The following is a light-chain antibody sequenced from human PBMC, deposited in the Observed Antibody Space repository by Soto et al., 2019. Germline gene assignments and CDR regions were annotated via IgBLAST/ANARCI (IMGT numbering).Light chain of an antibody. Sequence: QSALTQPPSASGSPGQSVTISCTGTSSDVGGYNYVSWYQQHPGKAPKLMLYEVSKRPSGVTDRFSGSKSGNTSSLTVSGLQAEDEADYYCSSYAGSVLFGGGTKLTVL. V-gene: IGLV2-8*01. CDR1: SSDVGGYNY. CDR3: SSYAGSVL. CDR2: EVS. J-gene: IGLJ2*01.